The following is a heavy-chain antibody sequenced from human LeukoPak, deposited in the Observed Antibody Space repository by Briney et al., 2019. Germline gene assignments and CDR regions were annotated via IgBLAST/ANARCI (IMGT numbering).Heavy chain of an antibody. V-gene: IGHV3-21*04. Sequence: PGGSLRLSCAASGFTFSSYSMNWVRQAPGKGLEWVSSISSSSSYIYYADSVKGRFTISRDNSKNTLYLQMNSLRAEDTAVYYCAKEWSLYAFDIWGQGTMVTASS. CDR2: ISSSSSYI. CDR1: GFTFSSYS. CDR3: AKEWSLYAFDI. J-gene: IGHJ3*02. D-gene: IGHD3-3*01.